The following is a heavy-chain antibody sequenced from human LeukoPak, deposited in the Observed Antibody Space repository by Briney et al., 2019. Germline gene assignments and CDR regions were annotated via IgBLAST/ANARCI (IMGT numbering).Heavy chain of an antibody. CDR3: ARGPREQLSHFDY. D-gene: IGHD6-13*01. CDR2: INHSGST. J-gene: IGHJ4*02. Sequence: SETLSLTCAVYGGSFSGYYWSWIRQPPGKGLEWIGEINHSGSTNYNPSLKSRVTISVDTSKNQFSLKLSSVTAADTAVYYCARGPREQLSHFDYWGQGTLVTVSS. CDR1: GGSFSGYY. V-gene: IGHV4-34*01.